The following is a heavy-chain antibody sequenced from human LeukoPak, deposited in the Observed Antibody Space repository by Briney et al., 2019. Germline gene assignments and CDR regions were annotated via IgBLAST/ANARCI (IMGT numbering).Heavy chain of an antibody. CDR2: IYTSGST. V-gene: IGHV4-4*07. CDR1: GGSSNNYY. CDR3: ARESGYYYDTSGYTFDY. J-gene: IGHJ4*02. D-gene: IGHD3-22*01. Sequence: SETLSPTCTVSGGSSNNYYWSWIRQSAGKGLEWIGRIYTSGSTNYNPSLKSRVSMSVDTSKNQFSLRLRSVTAADTAVYYCARESGYYYDTSGYTFDYWGPGILVTVSS.